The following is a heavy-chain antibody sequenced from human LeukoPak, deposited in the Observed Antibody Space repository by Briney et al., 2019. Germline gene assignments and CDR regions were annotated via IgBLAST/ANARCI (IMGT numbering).Heavy chain of an antibody. D-gene: IGHD6-13*01. CDR1: GYTFTGYY. CDR3: ARGPSSSWSSHFDY. J-gene: IGHJ4*02. CDR2: INPNSGGT. Sequence: GASVKVSCKASGYTFTGYYMHWVRQAPGQGLEWMGWINPNSGGTNYAQKFQGRVTMTRDTSISTAYMELSRLRSDNTAVYYCARGPSSSWSSHFDYWGQGTLVTVSS. V-gene: IGHV1-2*02.